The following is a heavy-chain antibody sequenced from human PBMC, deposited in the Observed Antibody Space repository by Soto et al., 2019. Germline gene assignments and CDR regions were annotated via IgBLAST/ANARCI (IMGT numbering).Heavy chain of an antibody. CDR2: IYYSGST. CDR3: AISLGTRNYFDY. D-gene: IGHD7-27*01. V-gene: IGHV4-39*01. CDR1: GGSISSSSYY. J-gene: IGHJ4*02. Sequence: SETLSLTCTVSGGSISSSSYYWGWIRQPPGKGLEWIGSIYYSGSTYYNPSLKSRVTISVDTSKNHFSLKLSSVTAADTAVYYCAISLGTRNYFDYWGQGTLVTVSS.